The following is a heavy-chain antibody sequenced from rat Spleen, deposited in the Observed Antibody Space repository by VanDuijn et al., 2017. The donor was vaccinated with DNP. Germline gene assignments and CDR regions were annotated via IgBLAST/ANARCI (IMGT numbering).Heavy chain of an antibody. J-gene: IGHJ2*01. CDR2: IGNTGGT. D-gene: IGHD1-5*01. CDR1: GFSLTSYN. V-gene: IGHV2-41*01. CDR3: TRDDIGTTRFDY. Sequence: QVQLKESGPGLVQPSQTLSLTCTVAGFSLTSYNVHWVRQPPGKGLVWMGLIGNTGGTRYNSALKSRLSISRDTSKSQVFLKMNSLQTEDTAIYFCTRDDIGTTRFDYWGQGVMVTVSS.